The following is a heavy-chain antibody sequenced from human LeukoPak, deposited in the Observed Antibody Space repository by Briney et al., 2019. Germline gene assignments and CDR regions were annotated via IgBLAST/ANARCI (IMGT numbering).Heavy chain of an antibody. CDR1: GFTVSSSY. CDR2: IYSGGST. D-gene: IGHD3-22*01. CDR3: ARATYYYDTSGYYY. J-gene: IGHJ4*02. V-gene: IGHV3-53*01. Sequence: PGGSLRLSCAASGFTVSSSYMSWVRQAPGKGLEWVSVIYSGGSTYYADSVKGRFTISRGNSKNTLYLQMNSLRAEDTAVYYCARATYYYDTSGYYYWGQGTLVTVSS.